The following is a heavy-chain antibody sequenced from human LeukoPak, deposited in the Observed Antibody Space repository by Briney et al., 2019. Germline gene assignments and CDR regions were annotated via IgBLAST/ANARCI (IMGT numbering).Heavy chain of an antibody. CDR2: IGGDGGRT. Sequence: GGSLRLSCAASGFMFTTYAMSWVRQAPGKGLEWVSAIGGDGGRTYYADSVKGRFTISRDNSKDTAFLQMNSLRAKDTAVYYCAKASRQGAVASPLDYWGQGTLVTVSS. V-gene: IGHV3-23*01. CDR3: AKASRQGAVASPLDY. D-gene: IGHD6-19*01. CDR1: GFMFTTYA. J-gene: IGHJ4*02.